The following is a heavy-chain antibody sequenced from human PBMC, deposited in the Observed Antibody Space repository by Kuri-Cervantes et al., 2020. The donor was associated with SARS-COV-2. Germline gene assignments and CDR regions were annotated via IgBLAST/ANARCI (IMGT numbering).Heavy chain of an antibody. CDR1: GYSISSGHC. D-gene: IGHD6-25*01. Sequence: GSLRLSCSVSGYSISSGHCWSWIRQPAGKGLEWIGRIYSSGSANYNPSLKSRVTMSVDSSKNQFSLKLSSVTAADTAVYYCARATSRPTIAAAGYFDSWGQGVLVTVSS. V-gene: IGHV4-4*07. CDR2: IYSSGSA. J-gene: IGHJ4*02. CDR3: ARATSRPTIAAAGYFDS.